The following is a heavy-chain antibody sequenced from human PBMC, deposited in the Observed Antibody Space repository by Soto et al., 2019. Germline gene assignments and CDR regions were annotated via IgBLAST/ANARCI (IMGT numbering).Heavy chain of an antibody. V-gene: IGHV4-30-4*01. Sequence: QVQLQESGPRLVRPSETLSLTCNVSGGPISGDYYWTWIRQPPGKGLEWIGYIFYSGSTYYNPSLKSRVTMSVDTSKNQFSLRLSSVTAADTAVYYCVREGVGFESSGYPSRYFDFWGQGILVTVSS. CDR2: IFYSGST. D-gene: IGHD6-19*01. CDR3: VREGVGFESSGYPSRYFDF. J-gene: IGHJ4*02. CDR1: GGPISGDYY.